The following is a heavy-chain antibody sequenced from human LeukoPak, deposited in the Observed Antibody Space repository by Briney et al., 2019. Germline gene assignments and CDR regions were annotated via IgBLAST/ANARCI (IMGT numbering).Heavy chain of an antibody. Sequence: GESLKICCKGSGYSFTSYCIGWVRQMPGKGLEWVGIIYPGDSDTRYSPSLQGQATISAKKYISTAYLQWSSLKASDTAMYYCERRGPTPLYYMDVWGKGTTVTVSS. CDR1: GYSFTSYC. CDR3: ERRGPTPLYYMDV. V-gene: IGHV5-51*01. CDR2: IYPGDSDT. J-gene: IGHJ6*03.